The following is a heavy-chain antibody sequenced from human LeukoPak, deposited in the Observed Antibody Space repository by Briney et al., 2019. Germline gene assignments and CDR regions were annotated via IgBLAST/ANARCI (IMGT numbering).Heavy chain of an antibody. CDR2: IYYSGST. Sequence: PSETLSLTCTVSGGSISSYYWSWIRQPPGKGLEWIGYIYYSGSTNYNPSLKSRVTMSVDTSKNQFSLKLSSVTAADTAVYYCAREAAAGTFYFDYWGQGTLVTVSS. V-gene: IGHV4-59*12. D-gene: IGHD6-13*01. CDR3: AREAAAGTFYFDY. J-gene: IGHJ4*02. CDR1: GGSISSYY.